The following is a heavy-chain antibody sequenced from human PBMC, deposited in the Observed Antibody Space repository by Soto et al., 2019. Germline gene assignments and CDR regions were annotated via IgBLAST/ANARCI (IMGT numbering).Heavy chain of an antibody. V-gene: IGHV1-18*01. CDR2: ISAYNGNT. J-gene: IGHJ5*02. Sequence: ASVKVSCKASGYTFTSYHINWVRQAPGQGLEWMGRISAYNGNTNYAQKLQGRVTMTTDTSTSTAYMELRSLRSDDTAVYYCARVVGALGHWFDPWGQGTLVTVSS. CDR3: ARVVGALGHWFDP. CDR1: GYTFTSYH. D-gene: IGHD1-26*01.